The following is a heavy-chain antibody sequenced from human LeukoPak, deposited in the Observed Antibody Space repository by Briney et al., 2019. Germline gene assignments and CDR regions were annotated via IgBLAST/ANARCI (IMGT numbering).Heavy chain of an antibody. D-gene: IGHD2-15*01. CDR3: VSGRSHYRAEY. V-gene: IGHV5-51*01. Sequence: GESLKISCKGSGYTFTNYWIGWVRQLPGKGLEWMEIIYPSDSDTTYSPTFQGQATISADKSISTAYLQWSSLKASDTVMYYCVSGRSHYRAEYWGQGTLVTVSS. CDR2: IYPSDSDT. J-gene: IGHJ4*02. CDR1: GYTFTNYW.